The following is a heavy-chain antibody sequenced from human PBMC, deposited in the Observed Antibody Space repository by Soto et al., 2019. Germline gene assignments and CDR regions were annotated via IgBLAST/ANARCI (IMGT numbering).Heavy chain of an antibody. Sequence: KTSETLSLTCTVSGGSISSGGYYWSWIRQHPGKGLEWIGYIYYSGSTYYNPSLKSRVTISVDTSKNQFSLKLSSVTAADTAVYYCARDSPLRCLDYWGQGTLVTVSS. CDR2: IYYSGST. CDR3: ARDSPLRCLDY. CDR1: GGSISSGGYY. D-gene: IGHD4-17*01. J-gene: IGHJ4*02. V-gene: IGHV4-31*03.